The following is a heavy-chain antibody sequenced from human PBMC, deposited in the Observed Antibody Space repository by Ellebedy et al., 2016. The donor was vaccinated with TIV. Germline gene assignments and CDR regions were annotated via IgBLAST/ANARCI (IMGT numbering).Heavy chain of an antibody. V-gene: IGHV3-23*01. Sequence: GGSLRLXXPASGFTFSNYAMTWVRQAPGKGLEWASSISGGATATYYVDSVKGRFTISRDNSKNTLSLQMNSLRVEDTAVYYCAKMVSRYYESSGYYPDYWGQGSLVIVSS. CDR2: ISGGATAT. J-gene: IGHJ4*02. D-gene: IGHD3-22*01. CDR3: AKMVSRYYESSGYYPDY. CDR1: GFTFSNYA.